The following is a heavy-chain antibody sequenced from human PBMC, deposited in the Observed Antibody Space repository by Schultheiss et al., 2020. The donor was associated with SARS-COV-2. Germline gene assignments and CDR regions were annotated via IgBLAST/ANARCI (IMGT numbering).Heavy chain of an antibody. CDR1: GFTFSSYW. CDR3: ARESCSGGSCYSGLPWYFDL. J-gene: IGHJ2*01. CDR2: IKQDGSEK. Sequence: GGSLRLSCAASGFTFSSYWMSWVRQAPGKGLEWVANIKQDGSEKYYVDSVKGRFTISRDNAKSSLYLQMNSLRAEDTAVYYCARESCSGGSCYSGLPWYFDLWGRGTLVTVSS. D-gene: IGHD2-15*01. V-gene: IGHV3-7*01.